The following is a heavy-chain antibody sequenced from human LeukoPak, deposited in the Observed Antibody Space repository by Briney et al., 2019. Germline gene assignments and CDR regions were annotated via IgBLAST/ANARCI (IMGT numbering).Heavy chain of an antibody. J-gene: IGHJ4*02. D-gene: IGHD6-19*01. CDR3: ARSPVAAGHYFDY. V-gene: IGHV1-2*02. CDR2: INPNSGGT. CDR1: GYTFTGYY. Sequence: ASVKVSCKASGYTFTGYYMHWVRQARGQALEWMGWINPNSGGTNYAQKFQGRVTMTRDTSISTAYMELSRLRSDDTAVYYCARSPVAAGHYFDYWGQGTLVTVSS.